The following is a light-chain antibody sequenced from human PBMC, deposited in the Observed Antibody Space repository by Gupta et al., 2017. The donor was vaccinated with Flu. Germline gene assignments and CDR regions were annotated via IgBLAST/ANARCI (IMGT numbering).Light chain of an antibody. J-gene: IGKJ2*01. CDR3: QQYGSSPPYT. CDR1: QSVSSRY. Sequence: TLSLSPGERATLSCRASQSVSSRYLAWYQQKPGQAPRLLIYGASSRATGIPDRFSGSGSGTDFTLTISRREPEDFALYYCQQYGSSPPYTFGQGTKLEI. V-gene: IGKV3-20*01. CDR2: GAS.